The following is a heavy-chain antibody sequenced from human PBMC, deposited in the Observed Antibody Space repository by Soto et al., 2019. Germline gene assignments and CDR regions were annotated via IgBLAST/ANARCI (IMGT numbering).Heavy chain of an antibody. CDR2: INPKGGGT. J-gene: IGHJ1*01. CDR3: ARDIADGYNSEYFQH. V-gene: IGHV1-2*04. CDR1: GYTFIDYY. Sequence: GASVKVSCKASGYTFIDYYMHWVRQAPGQGPEWMGCINPKGGGTKYAQKFQDWVTMTWDTSISTAYMELSSLRSEDTAVYYCARDIADGYNSEYFQHWGQGTLVTVSS. D-gene: IGHD5-12*01.